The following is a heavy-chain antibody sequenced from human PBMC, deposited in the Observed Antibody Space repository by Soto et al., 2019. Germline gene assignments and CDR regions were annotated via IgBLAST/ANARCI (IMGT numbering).Heavy chain of an antibody. J-gene: IGHJ4*02. D-gene: IGHD3-22*01. CDR1: GFTFSSYA. CDR3: AKRFGYYYVHDY. Sequence: EVQLLESGGGLIQPGGSLRLSCAASGFTFSSYAMSWVRQAPGKGLEWVSAISGSGGSTYYADSVKGRFTISRDNSKNTLYLQMNSLRAEDTAVYYCAKRFGYYYVHDYWGQGTLVTVSS. CDR2: ISGSGGST. V-gene: IGHV3-23*01.